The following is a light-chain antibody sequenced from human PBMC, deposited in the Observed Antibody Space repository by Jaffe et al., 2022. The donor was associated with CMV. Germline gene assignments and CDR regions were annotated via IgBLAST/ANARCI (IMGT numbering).Light chain of an antibody. V-gene: IGKV3-11*01. J-gene: IGKJ3*01. CDR2: DAS. CDR3: QQRSSWPF. CDR1: QSVSSF. Sequence: EIVLTQSPATLSLSPGERATLSCRASQSVSSFLAWYQHKPGQAPRLLIYDASNRAPGIPARFSGSRSGTDFTLTISSLEPEDFAVYYCQQRSSWPFFGPGTKVDIK.